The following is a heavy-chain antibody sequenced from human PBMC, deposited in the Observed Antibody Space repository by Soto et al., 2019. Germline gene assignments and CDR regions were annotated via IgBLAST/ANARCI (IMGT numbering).Heavy chain of an antibody. V-gene: IGHV4-34*01. J-gene: IGHJ6*03. Sequence: PSGNLSLTFAVYGGSFRGYYWSWVRQPPGKGLEWIGEINHSGSTNYNPSLKSRVTISVDTSKNQFSLKLSSVTAADTAVYYCARGDRAVLSDYYYYYMDVWGKGTTVTVSS. D-gene: IGHD6-6*01. CDR3: ARGDRAVLSDYYYYYMDV. CDR2: INHSGST. CDR1: GGSFRGYY.